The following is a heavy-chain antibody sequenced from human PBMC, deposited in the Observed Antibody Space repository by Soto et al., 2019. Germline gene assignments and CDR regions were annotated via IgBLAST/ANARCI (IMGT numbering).Heavy chain of an antibody. J-gene: IGHJ5*02. V-gene: IGHV1-69*13. CDR2: IIPIFGTA. D-gene: IGHD3-10*01. Sequence: SVKVSCKASGGTFSSYAISWVRQAPGQGLEWMGGIIPIFGTANYAQKFQGRVTITADESTSTAYMELSSLRSEDTAVYYCARDYGLLWFGELSNWFDPWGQGTLVTVSS. CDR1: GGTFSSYA. CDR3: ARDYGLLWFGELSNWFDP.